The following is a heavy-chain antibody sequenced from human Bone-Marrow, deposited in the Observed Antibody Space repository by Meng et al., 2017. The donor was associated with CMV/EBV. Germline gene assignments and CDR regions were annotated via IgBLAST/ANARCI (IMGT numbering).Heavy chain of an antibody. CDR1: GVSFSGYY. CDR3: ARGAYDFWSGYRYYGMDV. V-gene: IGHV4-34*01. Sequence: GSLRLSCAVYGVSFSGYYWSWIRQPPGKGLEWIGEINHRGSTNYNPSLKSRITISVDTSKNQFSLKLSSVTAADTAVYYCARGAYDFWSGYRYYGMDVWGQGTTVTVSS. CDR2: INHRGST. D-gene: IGHD3-3*01. J-gene: IGHJ6*02.